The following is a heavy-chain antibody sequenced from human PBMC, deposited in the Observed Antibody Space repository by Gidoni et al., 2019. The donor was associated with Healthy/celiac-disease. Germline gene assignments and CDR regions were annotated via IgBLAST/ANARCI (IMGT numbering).Heavy chain of an antibody. V-gene: IGHV4-38-2*01. D-gene: IGHD6-13*01. Sequence: QVQLQESGPGLVKPSETLSLTCAVSGYSISSGYYGGWIRQPPGKGLEWIGSIYHSGSTYYNPSLKSRVTISVDTSKNQFSLKLSSVTAADTAVYYCAASIAAAGTINFDPWGQGTLVTVSS. J-gene: IGHJ5*02. CDR2: IYHSGST. CDR3: AASIAAAGTINFDP. CDR1: GYSISSGYY.